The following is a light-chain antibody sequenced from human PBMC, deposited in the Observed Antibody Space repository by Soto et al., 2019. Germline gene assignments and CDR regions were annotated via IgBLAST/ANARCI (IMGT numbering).Light chain of an antibody. V-gene: IGKV4-1*01. J-gene: IGKJ5*01. CDR1: QSLLNNKNY. Sequence: DIVRTQSPDSLAVSLGERATINCKSSQSLLNNKNYLAWYQQKPGQPPKLLIYWASTRESGVPDRFSGSGSGTDFILTISSLQAEDVALYFCQQYYRIPITFGQGTRLEI. CDR2: WAS. CDR3: QQYYRIPIT.